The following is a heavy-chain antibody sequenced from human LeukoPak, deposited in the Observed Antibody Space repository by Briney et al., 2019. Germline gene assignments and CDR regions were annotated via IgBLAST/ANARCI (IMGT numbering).Heavy chain of an antibody. Sequence: GGSLRLSCAASGFTFRSYEMSWVRQAPGKGLEWVSYISGSGSTIYYADSVKGRFTISRDNSKNSLYLQMNSLRTEDTALYYCAKGVSPDRPYYYYYYYMDVWGKGTTVTVSS. CDR1: GFTFRSYE. D-gene: IGHD4-23*01. CDR2: ISGSGSTI. J-gene: IGHJ6*03. CDR3: AKGVSPDRPYYYYYYYMDV. V-gene: IGHV3-48*03.